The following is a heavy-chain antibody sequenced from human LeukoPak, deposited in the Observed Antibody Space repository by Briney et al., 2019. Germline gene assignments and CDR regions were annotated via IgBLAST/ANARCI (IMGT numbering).Heavy chain of an antibody. CDR1: GNYW. CDR2: INSDGSWT. V-gene: IGHV3-74*01. CDR3: ARESRWAYFDY. J-gene: IGHJ4*02. Sequence: GGSLRLSCAASGNYWMHWVRQAPGKGLLWVSHINSDGSWTSYADSVKGRFTISKDNAKNTVYLQMNNLRAEDTAVYYCARESRWAYFDYWGQGSLVAVSS. D-gene: IGHD6-13*01.